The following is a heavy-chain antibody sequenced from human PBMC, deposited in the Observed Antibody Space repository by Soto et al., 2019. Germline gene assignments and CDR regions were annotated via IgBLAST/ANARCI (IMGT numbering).Heavy chain of an antibody. D-gene: IGHD2-2*01. Sequence: SETLSLTCTVSGGSISSGGYYWSWIRQHPGKGLEWIGYIYYSGSTYYNPSLKSRVTISVDTSKNQFSLKLSSVTAADTAVYYCARDHIVVVPAARRAYYYYGMDVWGQGTTVTVSS. J-gene: IGHJ6*02. CDR3: ARDHIVVVPAARRAYYYYGMDV. V-gene: IGHV4-31*03. CDR2: IYYSGST. CDR1: GGSISSGGYY.